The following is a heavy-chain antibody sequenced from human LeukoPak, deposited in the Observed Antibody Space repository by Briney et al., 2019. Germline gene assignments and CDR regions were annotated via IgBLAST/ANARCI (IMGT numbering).Heavy chain of an antibody. Sequence: ASVKVSCKASEYTFTDYGMNWVRQAPGQGLEWMGWINTNTGNPTCAQGFTGRFVFSLDTSVSTSYLQISSLKAEDTAVYYCARGPAPGYSSSPMDCWGQGTLVTVSS. J-gene: IGHJ4*02. CDR2: INTNTGNP. D-gene: IGHD6-6*01. CDR3: ARGPAPGYSSSPMDC. CDR1: EYTFTDYG. V-gene: IGHV7-4-1*02.